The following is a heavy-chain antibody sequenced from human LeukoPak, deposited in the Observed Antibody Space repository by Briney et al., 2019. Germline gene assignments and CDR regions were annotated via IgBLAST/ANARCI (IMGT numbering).Heavy chain of an antibody. CDR3: ARDYVYGYSYGFYYYYMDV. D-gene: IGHD5-18*01. V-gene: IGHV4-61*02. CDR1: GGSISSGSYY. CDR2: IYTSGSI. Sequence: SETLSLTCTVSGGSISSGSYYWSWIRQPAGKGLQWIGRIYTSGSINYNSSLKSRVTISVDTSKNQFSLKLSFVTAADTAVYYCARDYVYGYSYGFYYYYMDVWGKGTTVTVSS. J-gene: IGHJ6*03.